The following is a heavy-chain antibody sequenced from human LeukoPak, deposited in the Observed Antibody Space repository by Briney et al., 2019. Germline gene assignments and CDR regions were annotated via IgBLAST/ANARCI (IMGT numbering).Heavy chain of an antibody. D-gene: IGHD6-13*01. CDR3: ARDWSDSSSWYFSHGMDV. J-gene: IGHJ6*02. Sequence: GGSLRLSCAASGFTFSSYWMHWVRQAPGKGLVWVSRINSDGSSTSYADSVKGRFTISRDNAKNTLYLQMNSLRAEDTAVYYCARDWSDSSSWYFSHGMDVWGQGTTVTVSS. CDR1: GFTFSSYW. CDR2: INSDGSST. V-gene: IGHV3-74*01.